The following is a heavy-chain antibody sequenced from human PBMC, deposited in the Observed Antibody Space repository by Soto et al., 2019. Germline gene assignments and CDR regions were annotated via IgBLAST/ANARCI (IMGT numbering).Heavy chain of an antibody. CDR2: VSHDGKSG. CDR1: GFTFSSYA. CDR3: ARLDKFNGGWS. V-gene: IGHV3-30*14. Sequence: QVQLVESGGGVIQPGRSLRLSCAASGFTFSSYAMHWVRRAPGKGLEWVAAVSHDGKSGFYADSVSGRFTVSRDNSNNLVYLQMDRLRPEDTALFYCARLDKFNGGWSWGQGTAVTVSS. D-gene: IGHD6-19*01. J-gene: IGHJ4*02.